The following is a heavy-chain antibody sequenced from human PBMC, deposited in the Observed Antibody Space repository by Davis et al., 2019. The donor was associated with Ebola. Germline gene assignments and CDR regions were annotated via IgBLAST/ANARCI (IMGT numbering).Heavy chain of an antibody. CDR2: ISDSGSSA. V-gene: IGHV3-48*03. CDR1: GFTFNEYE. CDR3: ARRADY. J-gene: IGHJ4*02. Sequence: GESLKISCAASGFTFNEYEMNWVRQAPGKGLEWISYISDSGSSAYYRESVKGRFTISRDNAKNSLYLQMNTLRAEDTAVYYCARRADYWGQGTLVTVSS.